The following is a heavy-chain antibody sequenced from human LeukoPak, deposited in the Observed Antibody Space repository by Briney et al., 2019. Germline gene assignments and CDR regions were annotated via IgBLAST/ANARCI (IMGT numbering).Heavy chain of an antibody. CDR2: IIPILGIA. D-gene: IGHD3-22*01. CDR3: ATASYYYDSSGYFDY. V-gene: IGHV1-69*04. Sequence: SVKVSCKASGGTFSSYAISWVRQAPGQGLEWMGRIIPILGIANYAQKFQGRVTITADKSTSTAYMELSSLRSEDTAVYYCATASYYYDSSGYFDYWGQGTLDTVSS. CDR1: GGTFSSYA. J-gene: IGHJ4*02.